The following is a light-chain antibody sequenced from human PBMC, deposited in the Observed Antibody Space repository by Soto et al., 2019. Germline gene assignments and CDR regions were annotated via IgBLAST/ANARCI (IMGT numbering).Light chain of an antibody. Sequence: QSVLTHPPSASGTPGQRVTISCSGSSSNIGSNTVNWYQQLPGTAPKLLIDSNNQRPSGVPDRFSGSKSGTSASLAISGLQTEDEADYYCAAWDDSLNGPVFGGGTQLTVL. J-gene: IGLJ2*01. CDR2: SNN. CDR1: SSNIGSNT. V-gene: IGLV1-44*01. CDR3: AAWDDSLNGPV.